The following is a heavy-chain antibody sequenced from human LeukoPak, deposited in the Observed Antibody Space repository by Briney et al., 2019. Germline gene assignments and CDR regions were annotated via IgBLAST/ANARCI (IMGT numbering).Heavy chain of an antibody. D-gene: IGHD5-18*01. CDR3: ARADWDTAMIDY. CDR1: GFTFSSYS. Sequence: PGGSLRLSCAASGFTFSSYSMNWVRQAPGKGLEWVSSISSSSSYIYYADSVKGRFTISRDNAKNSLYLQMNSLRAEDTAVYYCARADWDTAMIDYWGQGTLVTVSS. J-gene: IGHJ4*02. V-gene: IGHV3-21*01. CDR2: ISSSSSYI.